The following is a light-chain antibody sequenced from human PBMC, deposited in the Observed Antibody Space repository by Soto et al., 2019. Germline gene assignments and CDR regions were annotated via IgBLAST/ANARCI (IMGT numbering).Light chain of an antibody. J-gene: IGLJ3*02. CDR1: SSNIGNNA. V-gene: IGLV1-36*01. CDR2: YDD. CDR3: AAWDDSLNGPV. Sequence: QSVLTQPPSLSDAPRQRVTISCSGSSSNIGNNAVNWYQQLPGKAPKLLIYYDDLLPSGVSDRFSGSKSGTSASLAISGLQSEDEGDNYCAAWDDSLNGPVFGGGTKLTVL.